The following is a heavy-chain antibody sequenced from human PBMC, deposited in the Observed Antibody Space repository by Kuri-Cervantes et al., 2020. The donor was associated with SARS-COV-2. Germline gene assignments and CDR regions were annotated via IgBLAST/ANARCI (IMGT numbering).Heavy chain of an antibody. CDR1: GCTFSSYA. CDR3: ARLTYCSSTSCYYYYGMDV. V-gene: IGHV1-69*06. CDR2: IIPIFGTA. D-gene: IGHD2-2*01. Sequence: SVNVSCKASGCTFSSYAISWVRQAPGQGLEWMGGIIPIFGTANYAQKFQGRVTITADKSTSTAYMELGSLRSEDTAVYYFARLTYCSSTSCYYYYGMDVWGQGTTVTVSS. J-gene: IGHJ6*02.